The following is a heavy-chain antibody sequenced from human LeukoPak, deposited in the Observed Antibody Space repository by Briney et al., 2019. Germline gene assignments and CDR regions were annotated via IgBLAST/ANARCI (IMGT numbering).Heavy chain of an antibody. Sequence: GRSLRLSCAASGFTFSSYDMHWVRQATGKGLEWVSAIGTAGDTYYPGSVKGRFTISRENAKDSLYLQMNSLRAEDTAVYYCARDAGAAFDIWGQGTMVTVSS. J-gene: IGHJ3*02. D-gene: IGHD4/OR15-4a*01. CDR3: ARDAGAAFDI. CDR1: GFTFSSYD. V-gene: IGHV3-13*01. CDR2: IGTAGDT.